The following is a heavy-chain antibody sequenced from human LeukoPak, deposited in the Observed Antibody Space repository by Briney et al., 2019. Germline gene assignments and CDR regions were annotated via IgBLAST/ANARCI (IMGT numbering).Heavy chain of an antibody. CDR2: ISYDGSNK. J-gene: IGHJ4*02. Sequence: GGSLRLSCAASGFTFSSYGMHWVRQAPGKGLEWVAVISYDGSNKYYADSVKGRFTISRDNSKNTLYLQMNSLRAEDTAVYYCAKDLQAGHFGYWGQGTLVTVSS. V-gene: IGHV3-30*18. CDR1: GFTFSSYG. CDR3: AKDLQAGHFGY. D-gene: IGHD6-19*01.